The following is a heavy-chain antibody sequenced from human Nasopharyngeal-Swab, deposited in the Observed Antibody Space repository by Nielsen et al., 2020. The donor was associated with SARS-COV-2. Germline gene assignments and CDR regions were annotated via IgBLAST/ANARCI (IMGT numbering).Heavy chain of an antibody. CDR1: GGSISSYY. D-gene: IGHD6-6*01. CDR2: IYYSGST. CDR3: ARSRRTSYSSSCYFDY. Sequence: SETLSLTCTVSGGSISSYYWSWIRQPPGKGLEWNGYIYYSGSTNYNPSLKSRVTISVDTYKNQFSLKLSSVTAADTAVYYCARSRRTSYSSSCYFDYWGQGTLVTVSS. V-gene: IGHV4-59*08. J-gene: IGHJ4*02.